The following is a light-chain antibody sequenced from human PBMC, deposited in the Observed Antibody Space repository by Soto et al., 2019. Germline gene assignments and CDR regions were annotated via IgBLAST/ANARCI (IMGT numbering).Light chain of an antibody. CDR1: QSVLYNSNNKNH. Sequence: DFVMTQAPDSLAVSLGERATINCKSSQSVLYNSNNKNHLGWFQQKPGHPPKLLIYGASFRPSGVPDRFSGSGSGTDFTLTISNLQPDDCATYYCQQYENYWTFGQGTRVEIK. V-gene: IGKV4-1*01. CDR2: GAS. J-gene: IGKJ1*01. CDR3: QQYENYWT.